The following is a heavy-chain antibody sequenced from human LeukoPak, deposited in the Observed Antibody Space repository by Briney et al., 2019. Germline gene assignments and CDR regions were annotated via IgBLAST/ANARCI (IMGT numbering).Heavy chain of an antibody. CDR2: IVASGEST. D-gene: IGHD5-24*01. CDR3: AKDIQLST. V-gene: IGHV3-23*01. J-gene: IGHJ3*01. Sequence: GGSLRLSCAASGFTFSVAAMTWARQAPGKGLECVSLIVASGESTYYADSVKGRFTISRDNSKNTLSRQMNSLRVEDTAMYFCAKDIQLSTWGLGTMVTVSS. CDR1: GFTFSVAA.